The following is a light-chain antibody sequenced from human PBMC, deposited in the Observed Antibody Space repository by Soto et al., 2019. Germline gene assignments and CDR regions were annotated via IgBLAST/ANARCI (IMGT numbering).Light chain of an antibody. Sequence: QSVLTQPPSVSGSPGQSVTISCTGTSSDVGRYNLVSWYQQPPGTAPKLMIYEVNKRPSGVPDRLSGSKSGNTASLTISGLQAEDEADYYCSSYTGSTNNLVVFGGGTKLTVL. CDR3: SSYTGSTNNLVV. CDR1: SSDVGRYNL. CDR2: EVN. V-gene: IGLV2-18*02. J-gene: IGLJ2*01.